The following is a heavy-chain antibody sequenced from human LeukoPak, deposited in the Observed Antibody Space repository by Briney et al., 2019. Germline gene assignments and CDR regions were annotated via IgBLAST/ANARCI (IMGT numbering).Heavy chain of an antibody. CDR1: GGTFSSYG. Sequence: ASVKVSCKASGGTFSSYGISWVRQAPGQGLEWMGWISAYNGNANYAQKLQGRVTMTTDTSTSTAYMELRSLRSDDTAVYYCARVSPRITIFGVVSGRPFFDYWGQGTLVTVSS. D-gene: IGHD3-3*01. V-gene: IGHV1-18*01. CDR3: ARVSPRITIFGVVSGRPFFDY. CDR2: ISAYNGNA. J-gene: IGHJ4*02.